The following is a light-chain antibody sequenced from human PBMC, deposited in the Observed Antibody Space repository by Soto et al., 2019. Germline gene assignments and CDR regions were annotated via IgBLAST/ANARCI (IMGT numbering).Light chain of an antibody. Sequence: DIQMTQSPSSLSASVGDRVTITCRASQGISNYLAWYQQKPGKVPRLLIFAASTLQSGAPSRFRGAGSETGFTLTINGLQPEDVATYYCQKYNSAPWTFGQGTKVEIK. CDR3: QKYNSAPWT. CDR1: QGISNY. J-gene: IGKJ1*01. CDR2: AAS. V-gene: IGKV1-27*01.